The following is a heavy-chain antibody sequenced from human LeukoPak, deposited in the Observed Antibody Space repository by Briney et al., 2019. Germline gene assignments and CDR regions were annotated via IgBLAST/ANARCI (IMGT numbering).Heavy chain of an antibody. V-gene: IGHV5-51*01. J-gene: IGHJ6*03. D-gene: IGHD2-15*01. Sequence: RGESLKISCKGSGYSFTSYWIGWVRQMPGKGLEWMGIIYPGDSDTRYSPSFQGQVTISADKSISTAYLQWSSLKASDTAMYYCARQVVVGNYYYYYMDVWGKGTTVTISS. CDR2: IYPGDSDT. CDR1: GYSFTSYW. CDR3: ARQVVVGNYYYYYMDV.